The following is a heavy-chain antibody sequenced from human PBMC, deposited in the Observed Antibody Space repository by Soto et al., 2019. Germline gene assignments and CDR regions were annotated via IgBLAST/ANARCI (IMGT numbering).Heavy chain of an antibody. Sequence: QVQLVESGGGVVQPGRSLRLSCAASGFTFSSYGMHWVRQAPGKGLEWVAVISYDGSNKYYADSVKGRFTISRDNSKNPLYLQMNSLRAEDTAVYYCAKDPLGYWGQGTLVTVSS. V-gene: IGHV3-30*18. CDR2: ISYDGSNK. J-gene: IGHJ4*02. CDR3: AKDPLGY. D-gene: IGHD3-16*01. CDR1: GFTFSSYG.